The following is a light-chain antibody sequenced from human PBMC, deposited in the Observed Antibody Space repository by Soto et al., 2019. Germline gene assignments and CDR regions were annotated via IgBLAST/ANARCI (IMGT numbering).Light chain of an antibody. J-gene: IGLJ1*01. CDR1: SSDVGGYNY. Sequence: QSALTQPASVSGSPGQSITLSCTGTSSDVGGYNYVSWYQQHPGKAPKLMIYDVSNRPSGVSNRFSDSKSGNTASLTISGLQAEDEADYYCSSYTSSSTLVFGTGTKVTVL. CDR3: SSYTSSSTLV. V-gene: IGLV2-14*01. CDR2: DVS.